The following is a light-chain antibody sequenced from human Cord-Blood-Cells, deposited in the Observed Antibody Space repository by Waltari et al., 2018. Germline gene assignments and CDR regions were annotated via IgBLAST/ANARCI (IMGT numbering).Light chain of an antibody. CDR2: AVS. Sequence: QSALTQPASVSGSPGQSITISCTGTSSDVGGYNYVSWYQQHPGKAPKLMIYAVSNRPSGVAKRVSGSTSGNTASLTIAGLQADDEADYYCSSYTSSSTYVVGTGTKVTVL. J-gene: IGLJ1*01. CDR1: SSDVGGYNY. CDR3: SSYTSSSTYV. V-gene: IGLV2-14*01.